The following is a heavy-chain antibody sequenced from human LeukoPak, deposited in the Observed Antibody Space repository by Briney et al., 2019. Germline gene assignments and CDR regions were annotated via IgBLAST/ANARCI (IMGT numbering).Heavy chain of an antibody. D-gene: IGHD1-26*01. J-gene: IGHJ3*02. CDR2: IGTAGDT. CDR3: ARSGATDAFDI. V-gene: IGHV3-13*01. CDR1: GFTFSSYD. Sequence: PGGSLRLSCAAPGFTFSSYDMHWVRQATGKGLEWVSAIGTAGDTYYPGSVKGRFTISRENAKNSLYLQMNSLRAGDTAVYYCARSGATDAFDIWGQGTMVTVSS.